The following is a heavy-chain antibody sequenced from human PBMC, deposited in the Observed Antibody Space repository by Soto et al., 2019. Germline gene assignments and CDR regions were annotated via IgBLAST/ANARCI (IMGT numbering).Heavy chain of an antibody. J-gene: IGHJ6*02. V-gene: IGHV1-46*01. CDR1: GYTFTSYY. Sequence: AASVKVSCKASGYTFTSYYMHWVRQAPGQGLEWMGIINPSGGSTSYAQKFQGRVTMTRDTSTSTVYMELSSLRSEDTAVYYCARDREAVAGTYYYYGMDVWGQGTTVTVSS. CDR2: INPSGGST. D-gene: IGHD6-19*01. CDR3: ARDREAVAGTYYYYGMDV.